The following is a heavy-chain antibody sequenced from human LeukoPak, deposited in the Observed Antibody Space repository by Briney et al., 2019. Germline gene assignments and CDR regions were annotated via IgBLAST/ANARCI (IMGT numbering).Heavy chain of an antibody. V-gene: IGHV4-39*07. J-gene: IGHJ4*02. CDR1: GGSITSSSYY. CDR2: FYYSGST. CDR3: ATYSTGWYYFDY. Sequence: SETLSLTCTVSGGSITSSSYYWGWIRQPPGKGLEWIGTFYYSGSTYYNPSLKSRVTISVDTSKNQFSLKVSSVTAADTAVYYCATYSTGWYYFDYWGQGTLVTVSS. D-gene: IGHD6-19*01.